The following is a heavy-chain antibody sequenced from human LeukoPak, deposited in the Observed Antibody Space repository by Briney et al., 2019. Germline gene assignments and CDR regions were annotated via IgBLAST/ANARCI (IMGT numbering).Heavy chain of an antibody. V-gene: IGHV4-59*01. CDR2: IYYSGRT. CDR1: GGSFSGYY. CDR3: ARLNGGGFDY. D-gene: IGHD4-23*01. Sequence: SETLSLTCAVYGGSFSGYYWSWIRQPPGKGLEWIGCIYYSGRTNFNPSLKSRVTTSVDTSKNQFSLKLSPVTAADTAVYYCARLNGGGFDYWGQGILVTVSS. J-gene: IGHJ4*02.